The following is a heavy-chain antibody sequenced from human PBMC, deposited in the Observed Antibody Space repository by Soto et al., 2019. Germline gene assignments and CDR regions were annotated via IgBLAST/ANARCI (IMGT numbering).Heavy chain of an antibody. J-gene: IGHJ6*02. CDR2: IYYSGST. CDR3: ARGRRYYGSGSYFGYGMDV. D-gene: IGHD3-10*01. V-gene: IGHV4-61*01. CDR1: GASVSSGSYY. Sequence: PSETLSLTCTVSGASVSSGSYYWSWIRQPPGKGLEWIGYIYYSGSTNYNPSLKSRVTISVDTSKNQFSLKLSSVTAADTAVYYCARGRRYYGSGSYFGYGMDVWGQGTTVTVSS.